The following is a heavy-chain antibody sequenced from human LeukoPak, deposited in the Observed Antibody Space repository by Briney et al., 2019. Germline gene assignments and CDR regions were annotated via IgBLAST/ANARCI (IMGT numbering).Heavy chain of an antibody. Sequence: PSQTLSLTCTVSGGSISSGSYYWSWIRQPAGKGLEWIGRIYTSGSTNYNPSLKSRVTISVDTSKNQFSLKLSSVTAADTAVYYCARDWDLDCSGGSCYSPWFDPWGQGTLVTVSS. CDR1: GGSISSGSYY. D-gene: IGHD2-15*01. J-gene: IGHJ5*02. CDR2: IYTSGST. V-gene: IGHV4-61*02. CDR3: ARDWDLDCSGGSCYSPWFDP.